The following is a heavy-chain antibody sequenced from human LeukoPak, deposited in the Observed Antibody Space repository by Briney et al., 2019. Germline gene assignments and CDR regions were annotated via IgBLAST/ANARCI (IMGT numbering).Heavy chain of an antibody. V-gene: IGHV1-46*01. J-gene: IGHJ4*02. D-gene: IGHD4-11*01. Sequence: GASVKVSCKAFGYTFTSNYMHWVRQAPGQGPEWMGVISPSGGSTTYAQKFQGRVTLTRDMSTSTDYLELSSLRSEDTAVYYCARFYSNYQPADYWGQGTLVTVSS. CDR2: ISPSGGST. CDR3: ARFYSNYQPADY. CDR1: GYTFTSNY.